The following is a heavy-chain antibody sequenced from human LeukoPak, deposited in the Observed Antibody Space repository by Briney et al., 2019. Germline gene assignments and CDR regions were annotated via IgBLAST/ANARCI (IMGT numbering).Heavy chain of an antibody. J-gene: IGHJ4*02. CDR1: GGTFSSYA. Sequence: GASVKVSCKASGGTFSSYAISWVRQAPGQGLEWMGIINPSGGSTSYAQKFQGRVTMTRDTSTSTVYMELSSLRSEDTAVYYCARGGTYYYDSSGYRIDYWGQGTLVTVSS. CDR2: INPSGGST. CDR3: ARGGTYYYDSSGYRIDY. V-gene: IGHV1-46*01. D-gene: IGHD3-22*01.